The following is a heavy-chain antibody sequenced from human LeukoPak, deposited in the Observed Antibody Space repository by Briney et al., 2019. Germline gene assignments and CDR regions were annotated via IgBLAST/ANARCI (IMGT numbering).Heavy chain of an antibody. CDR1: GGSFSGYY. CDR2: INHSGST. CDR3: ASMLPATAIHFDY. Sequence: SETLSLTCAVYGGSFSGYYWSWIRQPLGKGLEWIGEINHSGSTNYNPSLKSRVTISVDTSKNQFSLKLSSVTAADTAVYYCASMLPATAIHFDYWGQGTLVTVSS. D-gene: IGHD2-2*02. V-gene: IGHV4-34*01. J-gene: IGHJ4*02.